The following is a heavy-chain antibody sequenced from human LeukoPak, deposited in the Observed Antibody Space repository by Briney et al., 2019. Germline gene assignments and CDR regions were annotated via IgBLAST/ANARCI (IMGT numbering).Heavy chain of an antibody. CDR1: GFTFSSYA. CDR2: SSGSGCST. Sequence: GGSLRLSCAASGFTFSSYAMSWVRQAPGKGLEWVSASSGSGCSTYYADSVKGRFTISRDNSKNTLYQQMNSLRAEDTAVYYCAKFYYGDRKNADYWGQGTLVTVSS. V-gene: IGHV3-23*01. J-gene: IGHJ4*02. D-gene: IGHD4-17*01. CDR3: AKFYYGDRKNADY.